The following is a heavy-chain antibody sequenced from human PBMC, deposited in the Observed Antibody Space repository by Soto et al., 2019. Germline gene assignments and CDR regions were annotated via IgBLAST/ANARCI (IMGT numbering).Heavy chain of an antibody. CDR3: ARGYCTTTICDPWFDP. Sequence: ASVKVSCKASEYTFSSYDFNWVRQAAGQGLEWMGWMNPNNDYTGYAQKFQGRVSMTRNTSISTAYMELSGLRSEDTAMYYCARGYCTTTICDPWFDPWGQGTLVTVSS. D-gene: IGHD2-2*01. CDR2: MNPNNDYT. CDR1: EYTFSSYD. V-gene: IGHV1-8*01. J-gene: IGHJ5*02.